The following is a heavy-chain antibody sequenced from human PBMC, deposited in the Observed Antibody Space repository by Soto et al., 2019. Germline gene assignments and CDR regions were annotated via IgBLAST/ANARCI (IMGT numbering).Heavy chain of an antibody. V-gene: IGHV3-30*03. CDR3: ARQNVGGDYVFDY. CDR1: GFTFSSYG. J-gene: IGHJ4*02. CDR2: ISYDGSNK. Sequence: GGSLRLSCAASGFTFSSYGMHWVRQASGKGLEWVAVISYDGSNKYYADSVKGRFTISRDNAKNSLYLQMNSLRAEDTAVYYCARQNVGGDYVFDYWGQGTLVTVSS. D-gene: IGHD4-17*01.